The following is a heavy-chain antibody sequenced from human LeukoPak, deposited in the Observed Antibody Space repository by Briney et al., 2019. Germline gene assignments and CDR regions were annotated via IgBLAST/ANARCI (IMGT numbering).Heavy chain of an antibody. Sequence: GRSLRLSCAASGFTFSYYAMHWVRQAPGKGLEWVAVIWYDGSTKYYADSVKGRFIISRDNSKNTLYLQMNSLRAEDTAVYYCARDGIGAATVEYYFDYWGQGTLVAVSS. V-gene: IGHV3-33*08. CDR3: ARDGIGAATVEYYFDY. CDR1: GFTFSYYA. D-gene: IGHD2-15*01. J-gene: IGHJ4*02. CDR2: IWYDGSTK.